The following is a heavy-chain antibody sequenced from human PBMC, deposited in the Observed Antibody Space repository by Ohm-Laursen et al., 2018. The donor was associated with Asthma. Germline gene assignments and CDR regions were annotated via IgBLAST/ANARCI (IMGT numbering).Heavy chain of an antibody. D-gene: IGHD3-22*01. CDR3: ARTGITMTRWYNWFDP. Sequence: SDTLSLTCTVSGGSVSSGSYYWSWIRQPPGKGLEWIGEINHSGSTNYNPSLKSRVTISVDTSKNQFSLKLSSVTAADTAVYYCARTGITMTRWYNWFDPWGQGTLVTVSS. CDR1: GGSVSSGSYY. V-gene: IGHV4-39*07. J-gene: IGHJ5*02. CDR2: INHSGST.